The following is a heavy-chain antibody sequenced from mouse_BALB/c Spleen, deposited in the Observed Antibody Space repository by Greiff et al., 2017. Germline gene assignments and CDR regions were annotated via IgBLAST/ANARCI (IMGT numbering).Heavy chain of an antibody. J-gene: IGHJ1*01. Sequence: EVHLVESGGGLVQPGGSRKLSCAASGFTFSSFGMHWVRQAPEKGLEWVAYISSGSSTIYYADTVKGRFTISRDNPKNTLFLQMTSLRSEDTAMYYCARSDYYGSSSYWYFDVWGAGTTVTVSS. CDR2: ISSGSSTI. CDR3: ARSDYYGSSSYWYFDV. CDR1: GFTFSSFG. V-gene: IGHV5-17*02. D-gene: IGHD1-1*01.